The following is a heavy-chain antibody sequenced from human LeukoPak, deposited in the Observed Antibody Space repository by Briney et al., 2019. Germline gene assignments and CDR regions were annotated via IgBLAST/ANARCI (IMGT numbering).Heavy chain of an antibody. CDR2: INHSGST. CDR3: ARGSPFKSGYYYDSSGHYNWFDP. CDR1: GGSFSGYY. V-gene: IGHV4-34*01. J-gene: IGHJ5*02. D-gene: IGHD3-22*01. Sequence: SETLSLTCAVYGGSFSGYYWSWIRQPPGKGLEWIGEINHSGSTNYNPSLKSRVTISVDTSKNQFSLKLSSVTAADTAVYYCARGSPFKSGYYYDSSGHYNWFDPWGQGTLVTVSS.